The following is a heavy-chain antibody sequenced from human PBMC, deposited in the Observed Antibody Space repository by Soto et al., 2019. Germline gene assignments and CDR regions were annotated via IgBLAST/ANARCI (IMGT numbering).Heavy chain of an antibody. V-gene: IGHV4-30-2*01. D-gene: IGHD6-19*01. CDR2: IYHSGST. Sequence: SETLSLTCAVSGGSISSGGYSWGWIRQPPGKGLEWIGYIYHSGSTYYNPSLKSRVTISVDRSKNQFSLKLSSVTAADTAVYYCASAGGLGAVAADYWGQGTLVTVSS. CDR1: GGSISSGGYS. CDR3: ASAGGLGAVAADY. J-gene: IGHJ4*02.